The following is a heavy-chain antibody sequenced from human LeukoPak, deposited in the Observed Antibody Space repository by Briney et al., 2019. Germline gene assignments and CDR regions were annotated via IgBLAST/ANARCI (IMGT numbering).Heavy chain of an antibody. CDR3: AKSSAGITWFDP. V-gene: IGHV3-30*02. D-gene: IGHD1-1*01. CDR2: TRFDDSFK. CDR1: GFSFSSSG. J-gene: IGHJ5*02. Sequence: GGSLRLSCAAPGFSFSSSGMHWVRQAPGKGPEWVSFTRFDDSFKAYADSVKGRFTISRDNSKNTLYLQMDSLRSDDTAVYYCAKSSAGITWFDPWGQGTLVTVSS.